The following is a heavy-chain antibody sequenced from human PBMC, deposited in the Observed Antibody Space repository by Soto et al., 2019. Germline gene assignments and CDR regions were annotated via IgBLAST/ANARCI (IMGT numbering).Heavy chain of an antibody. CDR1: GGTFSSYA. Sequence: QVQLVQSGAEVKKPGSSVKVSCKASGGTFSSYAISWVRQAPGQGREWMGGIIPIFGTTNYAQKFQGRVTITADESTTIAYMELSSLGSEDTAVYYCARGGATLVRGVLRTGYYGMDVWGQGTTVTVSS. CDR2: IIPIFGTT. D-gene: IGHD3-10*01. V-gene: IGHV1-69*01. CDR3: ARGGATLVRGVLRTGYYGMDV. J-gene: IGHJ6*02.